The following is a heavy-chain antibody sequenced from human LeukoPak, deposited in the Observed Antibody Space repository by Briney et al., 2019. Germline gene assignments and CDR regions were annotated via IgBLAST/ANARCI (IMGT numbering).Heavy chain of an antibody. V-gene: IGHV4-34*01. D-gene: IGHD3-9*01. CDR2: INHSGST. J-gene: IGHJ4*02. CDR1: GGSISSYY. Sequence: KSSETLSLTCTVSGGSISSYYWSWIRQPPGKGLEWIGEINHSGSTNYNPSLKSRVTISVDTSKNQFSLKLSSVTAADTAVYYCARRTPYYDILTGYYRAGYYFDYWGQGTLVTVSS. CDR3: ARRTPYYDILTGYYRAGYYFDY.